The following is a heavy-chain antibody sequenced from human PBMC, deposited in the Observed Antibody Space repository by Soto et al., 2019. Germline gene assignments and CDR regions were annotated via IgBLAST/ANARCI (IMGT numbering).Heavy chain of an antibody. Sequence: GGSLRLSCAASGFTFSSYAMSWVRQAPGKGLEWVSAISGSGGSTYYADSVKGRFTISRDNSKNTLYLQMNSLRAEDTAVYYCAKGITGTTKINWFDPWGQGTLVTVSS. V-gene: IGHV3-23*01. CDR2: ISGSGGST. D-gene: IGHD1-20*01. CDR1: GFTFSSYA. J-gene: IGHJ5*02. CDR3: AKGITGTTKINWFDP.